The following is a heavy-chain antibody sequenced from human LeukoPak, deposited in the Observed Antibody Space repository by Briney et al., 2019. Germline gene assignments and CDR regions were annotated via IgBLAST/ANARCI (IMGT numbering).Heavy chain of an antibody. CDR2: ISSSSSYI. CDR1: GFTFSSYS. D-gene: IGHD6-13*01. CDR3: ASSLAAAGKGTFDI. V-gene: IGHV3-21*01. J-gene: IGHJ3*02. Sequence: PGGSLRLSCAASGFTFSSYSMNWVRQAPAKGLEWGSSISSSSSYIYYADSVKGRFTISRDNAKNSLYLQMNSLRAEDTAVYYCASSLAAAGKGTFDIWGQGTMVTVSS.